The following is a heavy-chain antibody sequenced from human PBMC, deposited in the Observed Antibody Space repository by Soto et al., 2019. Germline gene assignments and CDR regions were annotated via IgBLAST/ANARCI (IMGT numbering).Heavy chain of an antibody. V-gene: IGHV4-34*01. CDR3: ARRSSSSWTRGSFDY. J-gene: IGHJ4*02. D-gene: IGHD6-13*01. CDR1: GGSFSGYY. Sequence: PSETLSLTCAVYGGSFSGYYWSWIRQPPGKGLEWIGEINHSGSTNYNPSLKSRVTISVDTSKNQFSLKLSSVTAADTAVYYCARRSSSSWTRGSFDYWGQGTLVTVSS. CDR2: INHSGST.